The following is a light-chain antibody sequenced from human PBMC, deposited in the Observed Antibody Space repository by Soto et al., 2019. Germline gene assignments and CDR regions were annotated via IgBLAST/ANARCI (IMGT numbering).Light chain of an antibody. CDR3: GAWDSSLSAGV. V-gene: IGLV1-51*02. Sequence: QSVLTQPPSVSAAPGQKVTISCSGSSSNIGNNYVSWYQQFPGTAHKLLIYENNKRPSGIPDRFSASKSGTSATLGITGLQTGDEADYYCGAWDSSLSAGVFGGGTKLTVL. J-gene: IGLJ2*01. CDR1: SSNIGNNY. CDR2: ENN.